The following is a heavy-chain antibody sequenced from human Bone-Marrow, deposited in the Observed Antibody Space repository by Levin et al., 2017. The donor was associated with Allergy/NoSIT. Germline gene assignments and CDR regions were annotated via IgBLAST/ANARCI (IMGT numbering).Heavy chain of an antibody. CDR1: GFTFRSHA. CDR3: SRGEGYSSDWTPPFDI. V-gene: IGHV3-23*01. D-gene: IGHD2-15*01. J-gene: IGHJ3*02. Sequence: GESLKISCAASGFTFRSHAISWVRQAPGKGLEYVSGITSAGGNKFYADSVRGRFTASRDNAKDTAFLQMDSLRGDDTAIYYCSRGEGYSSDWTPPFDIWGQGTMVTVSS. CDR2: ITSAGGNK.